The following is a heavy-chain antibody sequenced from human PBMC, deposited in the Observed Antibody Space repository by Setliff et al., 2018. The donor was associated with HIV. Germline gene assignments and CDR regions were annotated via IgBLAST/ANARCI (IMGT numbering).Heavy chain of an antibody. V-gene: IGHV3-NL1*01. CDR1: GFTFSNYG. Sequence: GGSLRLSCAASGFTFSNYGMHWVRQAPGKGLEWVSSISGGSTYYADSRKGRFTISRDNSKNTLYLQMNSLRAEDTAVYYCVKDGDYRNGDYDAFDIWGQGTMVTVSS. J-gene: IGHJ3*02. CDR2: ISGGST. CDR3: VKDGDYRNGDYDAFDI. D-gene: IGHD4-17*01.